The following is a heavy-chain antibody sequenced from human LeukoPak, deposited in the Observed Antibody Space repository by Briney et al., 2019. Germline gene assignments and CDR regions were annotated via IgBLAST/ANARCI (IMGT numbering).Heavy chain of an antibody. D-gene: IGHD3-3*01. Sequence: SETLSLTCTVSDDSISTTSYYWGWIRQPPGKGLEWIGDIYYRGTTYYNASLKSRVTISVDTSKNQFSLKLSSVTAADTAVYYCARGIFGMVLNAFDLWGRGTMVTVSS. J-gene: IGHJ3*01. CDR1: DDSISTTSYY. CDR3: ARGIFGMVLNAFDL. V-gene: IGHV4-39*07. CDR2: IYYRGTT.